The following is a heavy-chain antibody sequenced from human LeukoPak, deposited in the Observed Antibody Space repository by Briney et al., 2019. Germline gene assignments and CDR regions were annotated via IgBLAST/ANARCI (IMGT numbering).Heavy chain of an antibody. Sequence: SETLSLTCTVSGGSISSYYWSWIRQPPGKGLEWIGYIYYSGSTNYNPSLKSRVTISVDTSKNQFSLKLSSVTAADTAVYYCARGLEEMATITYYYYYMDVWGKGTTVTVSS. CDR1: GGSISSYY. CDR3: ARGLEEMATITYYYYYMDV. V-gene: IGHV4-59*01. CDR2: IYYSGST. D-gene: IGHD5-24*01. J-gene: IGHJ6*03.